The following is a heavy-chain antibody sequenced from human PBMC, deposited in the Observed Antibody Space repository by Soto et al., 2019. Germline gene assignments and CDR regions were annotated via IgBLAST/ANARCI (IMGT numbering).Heavy chain of an antibody. V-gene: IGHV1-69*13. J-gene: IGHJ5*02. Sequence: SVNVSCKASGGTFSSYAISWVRQTPGQGLEWMGGIIPIFGTANYAQKFQGRVTITADESTSTAYMELSSLRSEDTAVYYCARDRGIVGATADNWFDPWGQGTLVTVSS. CDR3: ARDRGIVGATADNWFDP. CDR2: IIPIFGTA. CDR1: GGTFSSYA. D-gene: IGHD1-26*01.